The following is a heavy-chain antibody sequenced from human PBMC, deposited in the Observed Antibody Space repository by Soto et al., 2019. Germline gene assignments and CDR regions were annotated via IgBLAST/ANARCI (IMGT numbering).Heavy chain of an antibody. CDR3: ARGFVIPAAIYYYYGMDV. D-gene: IGHD2-2*01. CDR2: IYHSGST. V-gene: IGHV4-4*02. Sequence: QVQLQESGPGLVKPSGTLSLTCAVSGGSISSSNWWSWVRQPPGKGLEWIGEIYHSGSTNYNPSLKSRGTISVDKSKNQFSLKLSSVTAADTAVYYCARGFVIPAAIYYYYGMDVWGQGTTVTVSS. CDR1: GGSISSSNW. J-gene: IGHJ6*02.